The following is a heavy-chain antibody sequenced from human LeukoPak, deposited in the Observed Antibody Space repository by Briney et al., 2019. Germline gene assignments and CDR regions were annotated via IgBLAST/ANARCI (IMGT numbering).Heavy chain of an antibody. J-gene: IGHJ4*02. Sequence: GGSLRLSCAASGFTFSSYEMNWVRQAPGKGLEWVAFIRYDGSDKYYADSVKGRFTISRDNSKNTLYLQMNSLRAEDTAVYYCAKASITAALTFDYWGQGTLVTVSS. CDR3: AKASITAALTFDY. CDR1: GFTFSSYE. D-gene: IGHD6-13*01. V-gene: IGHV3-30*02. CDR2: IRYDGSDK.